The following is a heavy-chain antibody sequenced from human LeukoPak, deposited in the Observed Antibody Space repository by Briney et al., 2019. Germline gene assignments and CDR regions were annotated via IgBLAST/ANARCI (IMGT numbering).Heavy chain of an antibody. Sequence: PSETLSLTCAVSGASISSYYWNWIRQPAGKGLEWIGYIYYSGSTNYNPSLKSRVTISVDTSKNQFSLKLSSVTAADTAVYYCARDGSSTSGFDYWGQGTLVTVSS. J-gene: IGHJ4*02. V-gene: IGHV4-59*01. CDR2: IYYSGST. CDR3: ARDGSSTSGFDY. D-gene: IGHD6-13*01. CDR1: GASISSYY.